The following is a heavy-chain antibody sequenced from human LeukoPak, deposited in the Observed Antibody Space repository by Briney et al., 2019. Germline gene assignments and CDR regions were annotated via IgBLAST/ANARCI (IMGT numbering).Heavy chain of an antibody. Sequence: GGSLRLSCADSGFSFSSYWMSWVRQAPGKGLEWVANIKQDGSEKYYVDSVKGRFTISRDNAKNSLYLQMNSLRAEDTAVYYCARVGTPMVTIVAPYYMDVWGKGTTVTVSS. CDR3: ARVGTPMVTIVAPYYMDV. CDR2: IKQDGSEK. J-gene: IGHJ6*03. CDR1: GFSFSSYW. V-gene: IGHV3-7*01. D-gene: IGHD5-18*01.